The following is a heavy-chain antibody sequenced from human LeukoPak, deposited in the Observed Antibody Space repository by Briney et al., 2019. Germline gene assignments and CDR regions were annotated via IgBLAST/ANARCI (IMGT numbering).Heavy chain of an antibody. Sequence: GASVKVSCKASGYTFTSYDINWVRQATGQGLEWMGWMNPNSGNTGYAQKLQGRVTMTTDTSTSTAYMELRSLRSDDTAVYYCARAGGGWYENYWGQGTLVTVSS. D-gene: IGHD6-19*01. CDR3: ARAGGGWYENY. V-gene: IGHV1-8*01. J-gene: IGHJ4*02. CDR1: GYTFTSYD. CDR2: MNPNSGNT.